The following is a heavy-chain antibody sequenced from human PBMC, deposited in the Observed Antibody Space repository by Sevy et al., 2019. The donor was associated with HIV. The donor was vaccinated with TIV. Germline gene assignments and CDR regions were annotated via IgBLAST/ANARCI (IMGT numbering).Heavy chain of an antibody. CDR1: GGSLSNYG. Sequence: ASAKVSCMASGGSLSNYGMNWVRQAPGQGLEWMGGIIPRVAISNYAQKFQGRATITADESTSTMYLEVRSLRSEDTAVYFCASVRPCGGDCYFFDSWDQGTLVTVSS. CDR3: ASVRPCGGDCYFFDS. V-gene: IGHV1-69*10. J-gene: IGHJ4*02. CDR2: IIPRVAIS. D-gene: IGHD2-21*02.